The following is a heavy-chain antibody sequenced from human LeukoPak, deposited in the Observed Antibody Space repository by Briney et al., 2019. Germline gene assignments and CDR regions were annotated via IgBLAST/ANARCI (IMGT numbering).Heavy chain of an antibody. CDR1: GYTFTGYY. J-gene: IGHJ4*02. V-gene: IGHV1-2*02. CDR3: ARFHSGYSSSSVTIDGY. Sequence: ASVKVSCKASGYTFTGYYMHWVRQAPGQGLEWMGWINPNSGGTNYAQKFQGRVTMTGDTSISTAYMELSRLRSDDTAVYYCARFHSGYSSSSVTIDGYWGQGTLVTVSS. D-gene: IGHD6-6*01. CDR2: INPNSGGT.